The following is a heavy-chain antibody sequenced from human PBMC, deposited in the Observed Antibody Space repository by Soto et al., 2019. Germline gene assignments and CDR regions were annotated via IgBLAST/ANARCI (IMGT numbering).Heavy chain of an antibody. D-gene: IGHD3-10*01. CDR1: GYTFSTYD. CDR3: TRVIYYGSGSYQDFCYFYALDV. Sequence: QVQLVQSGAEVKKPGASVKVSCKTSGYTFSTYDINWVRQAPGQGLEWMGWMNPNSGDTGYAQKFLGSLTTTRDSSIRTGYMELRSLNSEDTAVYYCTRVIYYGSGSYQDFCYFYALDVLGQGTTVTVSS. CDR2: MNPNSGDT. J-gene: IGHJ6*02. V-gene: IGHV1-8*01.